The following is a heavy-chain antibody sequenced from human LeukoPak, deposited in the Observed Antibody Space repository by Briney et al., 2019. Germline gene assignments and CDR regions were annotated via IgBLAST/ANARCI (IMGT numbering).Heavy chain of an antibody. V-gene: IGHV4-39*01. CDR1: GGSISSSSYY. J-gene: IGHJ4*02. D-gene: IGHD5-18*01. Sequence: SETLSLTCTVSGGSISSSSYYWGWIRQPPGKGLEWIGSIYYSGCTYYNPSLKSRVTIAVDTSKNQFSLKLSSVTAADTAVYYCARGLVRGYSFRRGDYWGQGTLVTVSS. CDR3: ARGLVRGYSFRRGDY. CDR2: IYYSGCT.